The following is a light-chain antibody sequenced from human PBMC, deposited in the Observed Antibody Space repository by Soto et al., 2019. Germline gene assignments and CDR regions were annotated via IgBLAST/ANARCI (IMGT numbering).Light chain of an antibody. CDR3: QKYTRAPFT. J-gene: IGKJ3*01. V-gene: IGKV1-27*01. CDR1: QGIDTY. CDR2: AAS. Sequence: DIQMTQSPSSLSAAVGDRVTITCRASQGIDTYLAWYQKKPGKVPKLLIYAASTLQSGVPSRFSGSGSGTDFTLTISSLQPEDVATYSCQKYTRAPFTFGPGTKVDIK.